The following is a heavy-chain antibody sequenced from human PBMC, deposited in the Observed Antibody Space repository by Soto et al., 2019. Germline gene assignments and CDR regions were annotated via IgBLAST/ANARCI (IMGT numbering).Heavy chain of an antibody. D-gene: IGHD4-4*01. CDR3: ARDVAMPTGLGLGY. CDR2: ISNDGTKK. CDR1: GFAFTNYG. J-gene: IGHJ4*02. V-gene: IGHV3-30*03. Sequence: LRLSCAASGFAFTNYGFHWVRQAPGKGLEWVAHISNDGTKKFYADSVKGRFTISRDNSETTVYLHLTSLRPDDTALFYCARDVAMPTGLGLGYWGQGTLVTAPQ.